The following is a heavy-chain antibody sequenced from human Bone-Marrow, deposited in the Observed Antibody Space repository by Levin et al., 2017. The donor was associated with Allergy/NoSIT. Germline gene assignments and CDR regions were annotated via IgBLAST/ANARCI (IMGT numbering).Heavy chain of an antibody. V-gene: IGHV6-1*01. CDR3: AREGFLGGYSSGFLDDY. CDR2: TYYRSKWYN. D-gene: IGHD6-19*01. CDR1: GDSVSSNSAA. Sequence: NPSETLSLTCAISGDSVSSNSAAWNWIRQSPSRGLEWLGRTYYRSKWYNDYAVSVKSRITINPDTSKNQFSLQLNSVTPEDTAVYYCAREGFLGGYSSGFLDDYWGQGTLVTVSS. J-gene: IGHJ4*02.